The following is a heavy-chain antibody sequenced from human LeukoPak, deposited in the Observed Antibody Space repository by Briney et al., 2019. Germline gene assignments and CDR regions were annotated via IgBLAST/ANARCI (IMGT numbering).Heavy chain of an antibody. V-gene: IGHV1-2*05. D-gene: IGHD6-19*01. CDR3: ARDRPNPSPSPGAGDAFDI. Sequence: ASVKVSCKASGYTFTGYYMHWVRQAPGQGLEWMGRINPNSGGTNYAQKFQGRVTMTRDTSISTAYMELSRLRSDDTDVYYCARDRPNPSPSPGAGDAFDIWDQGTMVTVSS. J-gene: IGHJ3*02. CDR2: INPNSGGT. CDR1: GYTFTGYY.